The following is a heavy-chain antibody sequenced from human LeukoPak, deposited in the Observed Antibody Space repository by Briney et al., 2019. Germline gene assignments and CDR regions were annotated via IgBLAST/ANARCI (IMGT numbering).Heavy chain of an antibody. CDR3: ARRAGPLFDY. CDR1: GGSISSYY. J-gene: IGHJ4*02. Sequence: PSETLSLTCTVSGGSISSYYWSWIRQPPGKGLEWIGYIYYSGSTNYNPSLKSRVTISVDTSKNQFSLKLSSVTAADTAVYYCARRAGPLFDYWGQGTLVTVSS. CDR2: IYYSGST. V-gene: IGHV4-59*08.